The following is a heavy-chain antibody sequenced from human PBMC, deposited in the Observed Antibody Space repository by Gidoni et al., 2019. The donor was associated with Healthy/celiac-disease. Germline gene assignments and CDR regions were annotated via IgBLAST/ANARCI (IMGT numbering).Heavy chain of an antibody. Sequence: EVQLVESGGGLVQPGGSLRLSCAASGFTFSRYEMNWVRQAPGKGLEWVSYISSSGSTIYYADSVKGRFTISRDNAKNSLYLQMNSLRAEDTAVYYCARDQGYDFWSGYFPFDYWGQGTLVTVSS. D-gene: IGHD3-3*01. CDR3: ARDQGYDFWSGYFPFDY. V-gene: IGHV3-48*03. J-gene: IGHJ4*02. CDR2: ISSSGSTI. CDR1: GFTFSRYE.